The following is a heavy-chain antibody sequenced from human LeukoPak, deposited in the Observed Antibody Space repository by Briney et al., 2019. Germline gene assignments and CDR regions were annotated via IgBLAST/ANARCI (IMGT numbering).Heavy chain of an antibody. CDR2: IYTSGST. CDR3: ARKLWFGEPCCYFDY. D-gene: IGHD3-10*01. J-gene: IGHJ4*02. Sequence: PSETLSLTCTVSGGSISSYYWSWIRQPAGKGLEWIGRIYTSGSTNYNPSLKSRVTMSVDTSKNQFSLKLSSVTAADTAVYYCARKLWFGEPCCYFDYWGQGTLVTVSS. CDR1: GGSISSYY. V-gene: IGHV4-4*07.